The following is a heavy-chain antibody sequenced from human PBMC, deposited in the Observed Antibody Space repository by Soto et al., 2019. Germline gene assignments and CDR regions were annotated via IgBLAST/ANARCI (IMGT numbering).Heavy chain of an antibody. D-gene: IGHD6-19*01. CDR3: ARVKWVSSGFNFDY. J-gene: IGHJ4*02. V-gene: IGHV3-53*02. CDR2: IYSGGST. Sequence: EVQLVETGGGLIQPGGSLRLSCAASGFTVSSDYMSWVRQAPGKGLEWVSVIYSGGSTYYADSVKGRFTISRDNSKYTVCLQMNSLRAEDTAVYYCARVKWVSSGFNFDYWGQGTLVTVSS. CDR1: GFTVSSDY.